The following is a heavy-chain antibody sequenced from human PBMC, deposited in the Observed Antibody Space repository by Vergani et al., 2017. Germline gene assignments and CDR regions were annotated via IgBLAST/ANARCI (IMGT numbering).Heavy chain of an antibody. D-gene: IGHD6-6*01. Sequence: QVQLQESGPGLVKPSETLSLTCAVYGGSFSGYYWSWIRQPPGKGLEWIGEINHSGSTNYNPSLKSRVTISVDTSKNQFSLKLSSVTAADTAVYYCARGVWAARPGYYYMDVWGKGP. CDR3: ARGVWAARPGYYYMDV. V-gene: IGHV4-34*01. J-gene: IGHJ6*03. CDR2: INHSGST. CDR1: GGSFSGYY.